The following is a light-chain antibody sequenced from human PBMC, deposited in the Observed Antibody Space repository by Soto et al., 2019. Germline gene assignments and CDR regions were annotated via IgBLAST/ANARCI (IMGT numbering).Light chain of an antibody. Sequence: DIQMTQSPSSVSASVGDRVTITCRASQGINSWLAWYQQKPGKARKLLIYAASSLQSGVPARFSGSGSVTDFTLTISSRQPEDFATYYCQQANSFPLTFGGGTKVEIK. CDR1: QGINSW. CDR3: QQANSFPLT. V-gene: IGKV1-12*01. CDR2: AAS. J-gene: IGKJ4*01.